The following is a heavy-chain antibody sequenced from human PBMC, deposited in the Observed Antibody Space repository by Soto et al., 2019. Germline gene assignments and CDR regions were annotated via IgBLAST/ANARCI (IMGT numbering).Heavy chain of an antibody. CDR3: ATDLLWFRVFSPFDY. Sequence: QVQLVESGGGLVKPGGSLRLSCAASGFTFSNYYMSWIRQAPGKGLEWVSYISSSGSTIYYADSVKGRFSISRENPKEPQYLQINTLRAADTAVYYCATDLLWFRVFSPFDYWGQGTLVTVSS. D-gene: IGHD3-10*01. CDR2: ISSSGSTI. J-gene: IGHJ4*02. V-gene: IGHV3-11*01. CDR1: GFTFSNYY.